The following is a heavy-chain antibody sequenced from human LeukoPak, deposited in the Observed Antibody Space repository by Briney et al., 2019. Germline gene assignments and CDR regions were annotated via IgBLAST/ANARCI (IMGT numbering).Heavy chain of an antibody. CDR3: ASHLGYSYGGYFDY. CDR2: IYYSEST. V-gene: IGHV4-31*03. Sequence: SKTLSLTCTVSGGSISSGGYYWIWIRQHPRKSLDWIGYIYYSESTYYNPSLKSRVTISVDTSKNQFSLKLSSVTAADTAVYYCASHLGYSYGGYFDYWGQGTLVTVSS. J-gene: IGHJ4*02. CDR1: GGSISSGGYY. D-gene: IGHD5-18*01.